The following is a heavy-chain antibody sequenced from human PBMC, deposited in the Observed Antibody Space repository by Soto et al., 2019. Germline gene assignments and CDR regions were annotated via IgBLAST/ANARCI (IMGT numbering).Heavy chain of an antibody. D-gene: IGHD6-13*01. CDR3: ARFFIAAAGTPYFDY. CDR1: GGSISSSSYY. J-gene: IGHJ4*02. Sequence: PSETLSLTCTVSGGSISSSSYYWSWIRQPPGKGLEWIGYIYYSGSTYYNPSLKSRVTISVDTSKNQFSLKLSSVTAADTAVYYCARFFIAAAGTPYFDYWGQGTLVTVSS. CDR2: IYYSGST. V-gene: IGHV4-39*01.